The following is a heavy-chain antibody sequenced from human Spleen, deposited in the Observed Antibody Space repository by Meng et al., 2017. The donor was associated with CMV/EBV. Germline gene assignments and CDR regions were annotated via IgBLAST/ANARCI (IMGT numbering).Heavy chain of an antibody. Sequence: SETLSLTCTVSGGSISSYYWSWIRQPPGKGLEWIGYIYYSGSTNYNPSLKSRVTISVDTSKNQFSLKLSSVTAADTAVYYCARGGDFWSGYGMDVWGQGTTVTVSS. V-gene: IGHV4-59*01. J-gene: IGHJ6*02. CDR2: IYYSGST. CDR1: GGSISSYY. D-gene: IGHD3-3*01. CDR3: ARGGDFWSGYGMDV.